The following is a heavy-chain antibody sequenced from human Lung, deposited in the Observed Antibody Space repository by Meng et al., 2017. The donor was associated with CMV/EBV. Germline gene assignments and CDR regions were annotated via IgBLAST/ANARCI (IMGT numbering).Heavy chain of an antibody. Sequence: QVQLQESGPGLVNLSETLSITCTASGGSISSYYWSWMRQPPGKGLEWIGYIYYSGSTNYSPSLKSRVTISVDTSKNQFSLKLSSVTAADTAVYYCAREEGIGGFDPWGQGTLVTVSS. CDR1: GGSISSYY. J-gene: IGHJ5*02. CDR2: IYYSGST. CDR3: AREEGIGGFDP. D-gene: IGHD3-10*01. V-gene: IGHV4-59*01.